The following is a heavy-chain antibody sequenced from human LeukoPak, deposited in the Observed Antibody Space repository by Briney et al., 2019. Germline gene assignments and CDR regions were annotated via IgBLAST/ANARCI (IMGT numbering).Heavy chain of an antibody. CDR1: EFTFSSYS. D-gene: IGHD4-23*01. V-gene: IGHV3-21*05. CDR2: ISSSGSDI. J-gene: IGHJ4*02. CDR3: ARDYGGSSPFDY. Sequence: GGSLRLSCAASEFTFSSYSVNWVRQAPGKGLEWVSYISSSGSDIYYADSVKGRFTISRDNAKNSLYLHMNSLRAEDTAVYYCARDYGGSSPFDYWGQGTLVTVSS.